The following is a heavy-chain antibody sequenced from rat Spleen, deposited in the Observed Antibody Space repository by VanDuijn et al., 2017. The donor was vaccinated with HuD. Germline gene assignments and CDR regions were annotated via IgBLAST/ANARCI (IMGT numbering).Heavy chain of an antibody. CDR3: ARRARYNYFDY. CDR1: GFTFSDYY. D-gene: IGHD1-5*01. Sequence: EVQLVESDGGLVQPGRSLKLSCAASGFTFSDYYMAWVRQAPTKGLEWVATISYDGSSTYYRDSVKGRFTISRDNAKSTLYLQIDSLRSEDTATYYCARRARYNYFDYWGQGVMVTVSS. CDR2: ISYDGSST. J-gene: IGHJ2*01. V-gene: IGHV5-29*01.